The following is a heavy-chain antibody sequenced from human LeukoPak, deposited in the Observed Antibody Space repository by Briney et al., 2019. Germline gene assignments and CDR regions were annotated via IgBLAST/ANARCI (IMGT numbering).Heavy chain of an antibody. D-gene: IGHD2-15*01. J-gene: IGHJ4*02. V-gene: IGHV3-64*04. CDR1: GFTFSSYA. Sequence: GGSLRLSCSASGFTFSSYAMHWVRQAPGKGLEYVSAISSNGGSTYYADSVKGRFTISRDNSKNTQFLQMNSLRGEDTAVYYCLGYCSGGSCYSGAHWGQGTLVTVSS. CDR2: ISSNGGST. CDR3: LGYCSGGSCYSGAH.